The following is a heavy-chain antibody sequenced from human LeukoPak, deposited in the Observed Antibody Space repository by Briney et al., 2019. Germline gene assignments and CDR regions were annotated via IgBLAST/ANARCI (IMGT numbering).Heavy chain of an antibody. D-gene: IGHD6-13*01. V-gene: IGHV3-11*01. J-gene: IGHJ4*02. CDR1: GFTFSDYY. CDR2: ISSSGSTI. Sequence: GGSLRLSCAASGFTFSDYYMSWIRQAPGKGLEWVSYISSSGSTIYYADSVKGRFTISRDNAKNSLYLQMNSLRAEDTAVYYCARDPPGSSWYGDYIDYWGQGTLVTVSS. CDR3: ARDPPGSSWYGDYIDY.